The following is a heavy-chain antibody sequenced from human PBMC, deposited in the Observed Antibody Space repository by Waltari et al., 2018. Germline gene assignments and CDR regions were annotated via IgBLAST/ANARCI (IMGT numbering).Heavy chain of an antibody. CDR3: ARGGRIQLWLYYYYYGRDV. Sequence: QVQLVQSGAEVKKPGASVKVSCKASGYTFPGYYMHWVRQAPGQGLEWMGRINPNRGGTNYAQKFQGSVTMTRDTSISTAYMELSRLRSDDTAVYYCARGGRIQLWLYYYYYGRDVWGQGTTVTVS. J-gene: IGHJ6*02. V-gene: IGHV1-2*06. D-gene: IGHD5-18*01. CDR2: INPNRGGT. CDR1: GYTFPGYY.